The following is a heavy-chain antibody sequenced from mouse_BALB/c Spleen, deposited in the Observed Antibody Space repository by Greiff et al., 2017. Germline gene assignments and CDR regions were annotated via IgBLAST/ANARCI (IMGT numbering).Heavy chain of an antibody. Sequence: EVQRVESGGGLVQPGGSRKLSCAASGFTFSSFGMHWVRQAPEKGLEWVAYISSGSSTIYYADTVKGRFTISRDNPKNTLFLQMTSLRSEDTAMYYCARKVLYAMDYWGQGTSVTVSS. J-gene: IGHJ4*01. CDR2: ISSGSSTI. D-gene: IGHD2-14*01. CDR1: GFTFSSFG. V-gene: IGHV5-17*02. CDR3: ARKVLYAMDY.